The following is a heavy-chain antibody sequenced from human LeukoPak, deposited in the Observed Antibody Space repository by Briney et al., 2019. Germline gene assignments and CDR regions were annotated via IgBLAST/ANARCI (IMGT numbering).Heavy chain of an antibody. Sequence: SETLSLTCTVSGGSISSGGYYWSWIRQPPGKGLEWIGYIYYSGSTNYNPSLKSRVTISVDTSKNQFSLKLSSVTAADTAVYYCARVVDYGDFYYYYYGMDVWGQGTTVTVSS. CDR2: IYYSGST. V-gene: IGHV4-61*08. CDR1: GGSISSGGYY. CDR3: ARVVDYGDFYYYYYGMDV. J-gene: IGHJ6*02. D-gene: IGHD4-17*01.